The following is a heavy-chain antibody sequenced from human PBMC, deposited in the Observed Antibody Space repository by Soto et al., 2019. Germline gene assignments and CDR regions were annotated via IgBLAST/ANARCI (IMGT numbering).Heavy chain of an antibody. CDR1: GFTFSSYG. V-gene: IGHV3-33*01. CDR2: IWYDGSNK. Sequence: QVQLVESGGGVVQPGRSLRLSCAASGFTFSSYGMHWVRQAPGKGLEWVAVIWYDGSNKYYADSVKGRFTISRVNSKNTLYLQMNSLRAEDTAVYYCARDQGYAKNLDYYYYGMDVWGQGTTVTVSS. CDR3: ARDQGYAKNLDYYYYGMDV. D-gene: IGHD1-1*01. J-gene: IGHJ6*02.